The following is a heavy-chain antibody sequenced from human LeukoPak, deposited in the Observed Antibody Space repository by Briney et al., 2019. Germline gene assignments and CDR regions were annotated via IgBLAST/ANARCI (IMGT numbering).Heavy chain of an antibody. D-gene: IGHD3-10*01. V-gene: IGHV1-46*01. CDR3: ARNLGRPMVRGVIITPDV. CDR1: GYTFTSYY. J-gene: IGHJ6*04. CDR2: INPSGGST. Sequence: ATVTLSCKASGYTFTSYYMHWVRHAPAQGLEWMGIINPSGGSTSYAQTFQGRVTMTRDMSTSTVYMELSSLRSEDTAVYYCARNLGRPMVRGVIITPDVWGKGTTVTISS.